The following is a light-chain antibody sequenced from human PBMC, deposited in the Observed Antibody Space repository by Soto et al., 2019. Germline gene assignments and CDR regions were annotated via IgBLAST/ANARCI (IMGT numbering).Light chain of an antibody. CDR1: SGSIASKH. CDR3: QSYDDNSVV. J-gene: IGLJ2*01. V-gene: IGLV6-57*04. Sequence: NFMLTQPHSVSESPGKTVTISCTRSSGSIASKHVQWYQQRPGSAPTTVIYGNNQRPSGVPDRFSGSIDSSSNSASLAISGLKTEDEADYHCQSYDDNSVVFGGGTQLTVL. CDR2: GNN.